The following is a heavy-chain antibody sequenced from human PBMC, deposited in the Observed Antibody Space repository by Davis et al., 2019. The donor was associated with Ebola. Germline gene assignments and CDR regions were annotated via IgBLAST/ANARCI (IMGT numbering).Heavy chain of an antibody. J-gene: IGHJ4*02. D-gene: IGHD2-21*02. CDR2: MNHVGST. CDR1: GGSFSGYY. CDR3: ARGQLTSNIVVVTASHFDY. V-gene: IGHV4-34*01. Sequence: SETLSLTCAVYGGSFSGYYWTWIRQSPGNGLEWIGEMNHVGSTNYNPSLKSRVSISVDTSKNQFSLKLSSVTAADTAVYYCARGQLTSNIVVVTASHFDYWGQGTLVTVSS.